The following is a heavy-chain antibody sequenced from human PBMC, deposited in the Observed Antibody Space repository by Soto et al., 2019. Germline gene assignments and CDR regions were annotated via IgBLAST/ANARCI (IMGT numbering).Heavy chain of an antibody. J-gene: IGHJ4*02. CDR2: IYYSVST. Sequence: SETLSLTCTFSVGSFISFRYYGSCIRQPAGKGLEWIVYIYYSVSTNYNPSLKSRVTISVDTSKNQFSLKLSSVTAADTAVYYCARVRRGSSSWWNGFDYWGQGTLVTVSS. CDR3: ARVRRGSSSWWNGFDY. V-gene: IGHV4-61*01. CDR1: VGSFISFRYY. D-gene: IGHD6-13*01.